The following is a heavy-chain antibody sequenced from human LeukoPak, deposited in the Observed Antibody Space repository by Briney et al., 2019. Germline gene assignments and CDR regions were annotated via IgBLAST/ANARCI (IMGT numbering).Heavy chain of an antibody. CDR2: IGAYNRAT. Sequence: ASVKVSCKASGNTFTSYDVNWVRQAPGQGLEWMGWIGAYNRATNYAQKFQGRVTMTTDASTSTAYMELRRLRSDDTAVYYCARGSGVGDFLSWFDPWGQGTLVTVSS. V-gene: IGHV1-18*04. D-gene: IGHD4-17*01. CDR1: GNTFTSYD. CDR3: ARGSGVGDFLSWFDP. J-gene: IGHJ5*02.